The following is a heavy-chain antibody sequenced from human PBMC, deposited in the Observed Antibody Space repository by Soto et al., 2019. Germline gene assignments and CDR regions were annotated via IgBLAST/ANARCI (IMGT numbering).Heavy chain of an antibody. V-gene: IGHV4-30-4*01. J-gene: IGHJ3*02. CDR2: IYYSGST. CDR1: GGSISSGDYY. Sequence: QVQLQESGPGLVKPSQTLSLTCTVSGGSISSGDYYWSWIRQPPGKGLEWIGYIYYSGSTYYNPSLKTRVTISVDTSKNQFSLKLSSVTAADTAVYYCARTYYYDSSGYQGDAFDIWGQGTMVTVSS. D-gene: IGHD3-22*01. CDR3: ARTYYYDSSGYQGDAFDI.